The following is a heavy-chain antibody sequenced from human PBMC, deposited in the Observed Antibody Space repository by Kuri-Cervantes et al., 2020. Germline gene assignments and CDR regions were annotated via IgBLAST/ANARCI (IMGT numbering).Heavy chain of an antibody. CDR2: IYYSGST. V-gene: IGHV4-59*12. D-gene: IGHD6-19*01. J-gene: IGHJ4*02. CDR1: GGSISSYY. Sequence: SETLSLTCTVSGGSISSYYWSWIRQPPGKGLEWIGYIYYSGSTNYNPSLKSRVTISVDTSKNQFSLKLSSVTAADTAVYYCARAFGGSSGWLDYWGQGTLVTVSS. CDR3: ARAFGGSSGWLDY.